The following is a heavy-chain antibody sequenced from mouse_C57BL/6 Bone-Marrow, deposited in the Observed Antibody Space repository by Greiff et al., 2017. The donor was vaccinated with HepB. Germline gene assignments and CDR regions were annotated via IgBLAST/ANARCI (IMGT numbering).Heavy chain of an antibody. CDR2: IHPNSGST. V-gene: IGHV1-64*01. D-gene: IGHD3-3*01. Sequence: VQLQQPGAELVKPGASVKLSCKASGYTFTSYWMHWVKQRPGQGLEWIGMIHPNSGSTNYNEKFKSKATLTVDKSSSTAYMQLSSLTSEDSAVYYCAREGWEYYFDYWGQGTTLTVSS. CDR1: GYTFTSYW. J-gene: IGHJ2*01. CDR3: AREGWEYYFDY.